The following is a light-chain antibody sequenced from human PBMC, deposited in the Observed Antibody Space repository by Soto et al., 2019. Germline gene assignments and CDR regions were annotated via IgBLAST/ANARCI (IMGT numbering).Light chain of an antibody. CDR1: QGISVF. CDR2: AAS. V-gene: IGKV1-39*01. CDR3: LQTYTRTFA. J-gene: IGKJ3*01. Sequence: DMQMTQSPSSLSASVGDTVNIDCRTSQGISVFLNWYRQKPGRSPELLIYAASNFRTGVWSRFSGAGSGANFTLPITRRQADDYAKYYCLQTYTRTFAFGPGTKVEIQ.